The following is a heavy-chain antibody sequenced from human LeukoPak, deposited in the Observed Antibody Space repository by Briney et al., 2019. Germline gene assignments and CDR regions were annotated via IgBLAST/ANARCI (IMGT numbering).Heavy chain of an antibody. CDR2: ISSSSNTI. CDR3: ARSGYSYGYYFDY. Sequence: GGSLRLSCAASGFNFSTYTMNWVRQAPGKGLEWVSSISSSSNTIYYADSVKGRFTISRDNAKNSLYLQMNSLRAEDTAVYYCARSGYSYGYYFDYWGQGTLVTVSS. J-gene: IGHJ4*02. CDR1: GFNFSTYT. D-gene: IGHD5-18*01. V-gene: IGHV3-48*01.